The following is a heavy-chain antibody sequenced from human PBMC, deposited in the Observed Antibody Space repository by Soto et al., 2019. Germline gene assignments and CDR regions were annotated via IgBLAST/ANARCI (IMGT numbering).Heavy chain of an antibody. D-gene: IGHD5-12*01. V-gene: IGHV1-69*02. CDR1: GGTFSSYT. Sequence: QVQLVQSGAEVKKPGSSVKVSCKASGGTFSSYTISWVRQAPGQGLEWMGRIIPILGIANYAQKFQGRVTITADKSTSTAYMELSSLRSEDTAVYYCATHGAHSGYADYWGQGTLVTVSS. CDR2: IIPILGIA. J-gene: IGHJ4*02. CDR3: ATHGAHSGYADY.